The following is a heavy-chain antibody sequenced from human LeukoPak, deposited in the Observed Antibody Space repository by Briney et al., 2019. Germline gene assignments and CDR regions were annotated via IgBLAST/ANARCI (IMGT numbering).Heavy chain of an antibody. V-gene: IGHV1-69*04. D-gene: IGHD5-24*01. J-gene: IGHJ3*02. CDR2: IIPILGIA. CDR1: GGTSSSYA. CDR3: ARCRDGYNYDAFDI. Sequence: SVKVSCKASGGTSSSYAISWVRQAPGQGLEWMGRIIPILGIANYAQKFQGRVTITADKSTSTAYMELSSLRSEDTAVYYCARCRDGYNYDAFDIWGQGTMVTVSS.